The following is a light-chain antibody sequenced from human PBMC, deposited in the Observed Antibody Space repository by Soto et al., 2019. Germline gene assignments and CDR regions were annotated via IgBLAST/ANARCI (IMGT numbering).Light chain of an antibody. CDR3: QQSYGWPS. J-gene: IGKJ2*01. Sequence: EIVLTPAPATLSLSPSERATLSGSASQTVNGDLAWHQHNLGHAPRLPGYDTSNRATAVPARCSGSGSGTDFTLTISSLEPEDSAVYYCQQSYGWPSFGQGTKLEIK. CDR2: DTS. CDR1: QTVNGD. V-gene: IGKV3-11*01.